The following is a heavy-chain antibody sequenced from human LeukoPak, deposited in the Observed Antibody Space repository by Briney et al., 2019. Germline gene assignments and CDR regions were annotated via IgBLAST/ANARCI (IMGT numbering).Heavy chain of an antibody. Sequence: SETMSLTCAVYGGSISSYYWSWIRQPAGKGLEWIGRIYTSGSTNYNPSLKSRVTMSVDTSKNQFSLKLSSVTAADTAVYYCARSYCSSTSCYRYFDLWGRGTLVTVSS. CDR2: IYTSGST. J-gene: IGHJ2*01. D-gene: IGHD2-2*02. CDR3: ARSYCSSTSCYRYFDL. CDR1: GGSISSYY. V-gene: IGHV4-59*10.